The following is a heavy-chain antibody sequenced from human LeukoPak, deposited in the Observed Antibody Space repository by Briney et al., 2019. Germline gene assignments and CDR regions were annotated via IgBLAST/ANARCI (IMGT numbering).Heavy chain of an antibody. CDR1: GYTFTDYF. J-gene: IGHJ3*02. CDR3: ARGPRITIFGVVMANDAFDI. D-gene: IGHD3-3*01. CDR2: INPKSGGT. V-gene: IGHV1-2*02. Sequence: ASVKVSCKASGYTFTDYFMNWVRQAPGQGLEWMGWINPKSGGTVCAQKFQGRVTMTRDTSSSTAYMELSRLRFDDTVVYYCARGPRITIFGVVMANDAFDIWGQGTMVTVSS.